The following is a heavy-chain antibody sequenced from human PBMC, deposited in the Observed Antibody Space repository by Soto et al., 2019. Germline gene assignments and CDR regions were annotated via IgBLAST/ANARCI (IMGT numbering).Heavy chain of an antibody. V-gene: IGHV1-3*01. CDR2: INAGNGNT. Sequence: ASVKVSCKASGYTFTSYAMHLVRQAPGQRLEWMGWINAGNGNTKYSQKFQGRVTITRDTSASTAYMELSSLRSEDTAVYYCARARMVRGVITPIDAFDIWGQGTMVTVSS. J-gene: IGHJ3*02. CDR3: ARARMVRGVITPIDAFDI. D-gene: IGHD3-10*01. CDR1: GYTFTSYA.